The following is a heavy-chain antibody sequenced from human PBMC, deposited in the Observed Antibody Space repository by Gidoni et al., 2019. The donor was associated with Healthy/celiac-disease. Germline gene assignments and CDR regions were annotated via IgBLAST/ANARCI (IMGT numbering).Heavy chain of an antibody. J-gene: IGHJ4*02. V-gene: IGHV1-24*01. D-gene: IGHD5-12*01. CDR1: GYTLTELS. CDR3: ATARWSGGDGYNYGPYYFDY. CDR2: FDPEDGET. Sequence: QVQLVQSGAEVKKPGASVKVSCKVAGYTLTELSMHWVRQAPGKGLEWMGGFDPEDGETIYAQKFQGRVTMTEDTSTDTAYMELSSLRSEDTAVYYCATARWSGGDGYNYGPYYFDYWGQGTLVTVSS.